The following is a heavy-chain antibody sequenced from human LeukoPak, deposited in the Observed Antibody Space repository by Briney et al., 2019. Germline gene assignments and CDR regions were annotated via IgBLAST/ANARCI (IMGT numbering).Heavy chain of an antibody. V-gene: IGHV3-23*01. Sequence: GGSLRLSCAASGFTFSSYAMSWVRQAPGKGLEWVSAVSGSGDTTYYADSVKGRFTISRDNSKNTLYLQMNSLRAEDTAVYYCAKLSGIYCTGGSCYFDYWGQGTLVTVSS. CDR1: GFTFSSYA. CDR2: VSGSGDTT. J-gene: IGHJ4*02. D-gene: IGHD2-8*02. CDR3: AKLSGIYCTGGSCYFDY.